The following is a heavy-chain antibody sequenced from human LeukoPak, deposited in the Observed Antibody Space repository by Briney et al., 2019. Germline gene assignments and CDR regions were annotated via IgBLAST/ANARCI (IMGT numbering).Heavy chain of an antibody. Sequence: SVKVSCKASGGTFISYAISWVRQAPGQGLEWMGGIIPIFGTANYAQKFQGRVTITADESTSTAYMELSSLRSEDTAVYYCARDVGYCSGGSCLYNYYYYGMDVWGQGTTVTVSS. J-gene: IGHJ6*02. V-gene: IGHV1-69*01. CDR2: IIPIFGTA. D-gene: IGHD2-15*01. CDR3: ARDVGYCSGGSCLYNYYYYGMDV. CDR1: GGTFISYA.